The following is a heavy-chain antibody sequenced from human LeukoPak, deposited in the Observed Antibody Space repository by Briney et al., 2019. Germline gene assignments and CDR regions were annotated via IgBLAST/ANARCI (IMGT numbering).Heavy chain of an antibody. Sequence: ASVKVSCNASGYTFTGYYMHRVRQAPGQGLELMGWINPNSGGTNYAQKFQGRVTMTRDTSISTAYMELSRLRCDDTAVYYSTRAVTTRVWFDPWGEGTLVTVSS. CDR2: INPNSGGT. V-gene: IGHV1-2*02. CDR3: TRAVTTRVWFDP. D-gene: IGHD4-17*01. J-gene: IGHJ5*02. CDR1: GYTFTGYY.